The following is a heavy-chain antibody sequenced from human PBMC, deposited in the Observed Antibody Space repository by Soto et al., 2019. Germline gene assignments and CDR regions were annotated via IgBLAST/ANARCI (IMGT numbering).Heavy chain of an antibody. CDR3: ARDHRYNWNDGGWFDP. D-gene: IGHD1-20*01. CDR2: MNPNSGNT. CDR1: GYSFSDYD. Sequence: QVQLVQSGAEVKKPGASVKVSCKASGYSFSDYDINWVRQATGQGPEWMGWMNPNSGNTGYAQKLQGRVTMTRNTSINTAYMELSSLGSEDTGVYYCARDHRYNWNDGGWFDPWGQGTLVTVSS. V-gene: IGHV1-8*01. J-gene: IGHJ5*02.